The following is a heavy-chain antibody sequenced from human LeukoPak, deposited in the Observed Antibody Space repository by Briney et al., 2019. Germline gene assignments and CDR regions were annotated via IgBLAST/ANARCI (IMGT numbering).Heavy chain of an antibody. CDR1: GGSFSGYY. J-gene: IGHJ3*02. V-gene: IGHV4-34*01. CDR2: INHSGST. D-gene: IGHD6-13*01. Sequence: SETLSLTCAVYGGSFSGYYWSWIRQPLGKGLEWVGEINHSGSTNYNPSLKSRVTISVDTSKNQFSLKLSSVTAADTAVYYCARGWSSRYAFDIWGQGTMVTVSS. CDR3: ARGWSSRYAFDI.